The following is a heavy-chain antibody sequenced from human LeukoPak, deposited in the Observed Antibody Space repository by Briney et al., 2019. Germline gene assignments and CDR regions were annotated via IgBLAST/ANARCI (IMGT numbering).Heavy chain of an antibody. Sequence: GGSLRLSCAASGFTVSSNYMSWVRQAPGKGLEWVSGIRGSVRSTYYADSVKGRFTISRDNSKNTLYLQMNSLRAEDAAVYYCAKDFYGDYLYGTFDIWGQGTMVSVAS. CDR2: IRGSVRST. CDR1: GFTVSSNY. CDR3: AKDFYGDYLYGTFDI. V-gene: IGHV3-23*01. D-gene: IGHD4-17*01. J-gene: IGHJ3*02.